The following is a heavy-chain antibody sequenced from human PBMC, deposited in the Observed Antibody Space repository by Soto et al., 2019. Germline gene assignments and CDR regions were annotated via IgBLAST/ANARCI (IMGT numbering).Heavy chain of an antibody. J-gene: IGHJ4*02. D-gene: IGHD3-22*01. V-gene: IGHV2-26*01. CDR3: ARGLHYYDSSGYYPFDY. Sequence: DLEWLAHIFSNDEKSYSTSLKSRLTISKDTSKSQVVLTMTNMDPVDTATYYCARGLHYYDSSGYYPFDYWGQGTLVTVSS. CDR2: IFSNDEK.